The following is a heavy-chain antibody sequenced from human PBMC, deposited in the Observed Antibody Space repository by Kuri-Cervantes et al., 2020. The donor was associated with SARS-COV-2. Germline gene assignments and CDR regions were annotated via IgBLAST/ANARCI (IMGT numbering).Heavy chain of an antibody. CDR1: GASISSYY. CDR3: ARDPAYYDSSGYYYGAFDI. Sequence: SETLSLTCTVSGASISSYYWSWIRQPPGKGLEWIGYIYYSGSTNYNPSLKSRVTISVDTSKNQFSLKLSSVTAADTAVYYCARDPAYYDSSGYYYGAFDIWGQGTMVTVSS. CDR2: IYYSGST. V-gene: IGHV4-59*01. D-gene: IGHD3-22*01. J-gene: IGHJ3*02.